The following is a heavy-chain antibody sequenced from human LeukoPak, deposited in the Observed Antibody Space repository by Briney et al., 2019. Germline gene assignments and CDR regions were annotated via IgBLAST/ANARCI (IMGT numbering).Heavy chain of an antibody. CDR1: GFTFSTYW. J-gene: IGHJ6*02. Sequence: GGSLRLSCAASGFTFSTYWMHWVRQAPGKGLVWVSRINGDGSSSTYADSVKGRFTISRDNAKNTLYLQMNSLRTEDTAVYYCTRNPGMDVWGQGTTVTVSS. CDR3: TRNPGMDV. V-gene: IGHV3-74*01. CDR2: INGDGSSS.